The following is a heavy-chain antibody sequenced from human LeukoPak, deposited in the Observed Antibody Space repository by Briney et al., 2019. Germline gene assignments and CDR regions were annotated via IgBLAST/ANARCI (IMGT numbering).Heavy chain of an antibody. V-gene: IGHV1-2*04. CDR2: INPNSGGT. D-gene: IGHD4-17*01. CDR3: ARGGDYGDYGPTLDYDYYGIDV. CDR1: GYTFTRYY. Sequence: GASVKVSCKASGYTFTRYYMHWVRQAPGQGLEWMGWINPNSGGTNYAQKFQGWDTMTRDTSISTAHMERWRLRSEDKAVYYCARGGDYGDYGPTLDYDYYGIDVWGQGTTVTVSS. J-gene: IGHJ6*02.